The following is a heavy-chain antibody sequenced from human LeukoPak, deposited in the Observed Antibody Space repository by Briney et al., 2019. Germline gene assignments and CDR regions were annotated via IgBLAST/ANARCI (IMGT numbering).Heavy chain of an antibody. CDR2: INWNGGST. D-gene: IGHD2-2*01. J-gene: IGHJ6*02. CDR1: GFTFDDYG. Sequence: GGSLRLSCAASGFTFDDYGMSWVRQAPGKGLEWVSGINWNGGSTGYADSVKGRFTISRDNAKNSLYLQMNSLRAEDTALYHCARTVVVPAAGYYYGMDVWGQGTTVTASS. V-gene: IGHV3-20*01. CDR3: ARTVVVPAAGYYYGMDV.